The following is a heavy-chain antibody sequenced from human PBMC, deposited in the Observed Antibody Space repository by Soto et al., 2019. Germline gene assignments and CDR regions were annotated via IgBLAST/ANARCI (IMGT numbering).Heavy chain of an antibody. V-gene: IGHV1-3*01. CDR1: GYTFTSYA. J-gene: IGHJ4*02. D-gene: IGHD3-10*01. Sequence: ASVNVSRKASGYTFTSYAMHWVRQAPGQRLEWMGWINAGNGNTKDSQKFQGRVTITRDTSASTAYMELSSLRSEDTAVYYCARDLGFGLSDYWGQGTLVTVSS. CDR3: ARDLGFGLSDY. CDR2: INAGNGNT.